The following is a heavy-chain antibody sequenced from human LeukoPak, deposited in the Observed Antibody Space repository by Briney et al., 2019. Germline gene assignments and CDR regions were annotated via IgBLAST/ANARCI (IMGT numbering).Heavy chain of an antibody. V-gene: IGHV3-23*01. D-gene: IGHD1-7*01. CDR2: LSGSGVST. Sequence: PGGSLRLSCAASGFIISSYGMSWVRQAPGKGLEWVSGLSGSGVSTYYPDSVKGRFTISRDSSSNTLFLQMSGLRAEDTAVYYCARDTAGTNPYFDYWGQGTLVTVSS. CDR1: GFIISSYG. CDR3: ARDTAGTNPYFDY. J-gene: IGHJ4*02.